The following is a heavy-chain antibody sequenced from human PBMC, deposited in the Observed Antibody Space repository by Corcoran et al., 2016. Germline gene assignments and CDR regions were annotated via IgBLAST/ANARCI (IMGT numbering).Heavy chain of an antibody. Sequence: QVQMVESGGGVVQPGRSLRLSCEASGFTLSNYGMHWVRQAPGKGLEWVAAVWYDGSTKYYGDSVKGRFTISRDNSRSTLYLQMNSLRAEDTALYYCARVPRSSSWYVPHFDYWGQGTLVAVSS. V-gene: IGHV3-33*01. CDR3: ARVPRSSSWYVPHFDY. CDR1: GFTLSNYG. CDR2: VWYDGSTK. D-gene: IGHD6-13*01. J-gene: IGHJ4*02.